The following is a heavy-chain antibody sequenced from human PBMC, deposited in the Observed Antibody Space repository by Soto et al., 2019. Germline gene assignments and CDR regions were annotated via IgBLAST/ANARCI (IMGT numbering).Heavy chain of an antibody. J-gene: IGHJ6*02. CDR3: ARPNTVTTGYYCGMDV. V-gene: IGHV5-51*01. D-gene: IGHD4-17*01. CDR2: IYPGDSDT. Sequence: PGESLKISCKGSGYSFTSYWIGWVRQMPGKGLEWMGIIYPGDSDTRYSPSFQGQVTISADKSISTAYLQWSSLKASDTAMYYCARPNTVTTGYYCGMDVWGQGTTVTVSS. CDR1: GYSFTSYW.